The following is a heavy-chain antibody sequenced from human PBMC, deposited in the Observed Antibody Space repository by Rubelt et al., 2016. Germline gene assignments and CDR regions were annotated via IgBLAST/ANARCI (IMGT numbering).Heavy chain of an antibody. CDR2: IIPILGIA. J-gene: IGHJ5*02. V-gene: IGHV1-69*04. CDR3: ATGGDFGVVIPNWFDP. Sequence: QVQLVQSGAEVKKPESSVKVSCKASGGTFSSYAISWVRQAPGQGLEWMGRIIPILGIANYAQKFQGRVTITADESTSTAYMELSSLRSEDTAVYYCATGGDFGVVIPNWFDPWGQGTLVTVSS. D-gene: IGHD3-3*01. CDR1: GGTFSSYA.